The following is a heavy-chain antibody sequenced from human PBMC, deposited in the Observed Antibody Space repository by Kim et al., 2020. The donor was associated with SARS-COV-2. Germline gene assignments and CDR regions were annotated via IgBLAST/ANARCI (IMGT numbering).Heavy chain of an antibody. CDR1: GFTVSSNY. D-gene: IGHD1-26*01. CDR3: ARSYSGSYGGRADDAFDI. CDR2: IYSGGST. V-gene: IGHV3-53*01. J-gene: IGHJ3*02. Sequence: GGSLRLSCAASGFTVSSNYMSWVRQAPGKGLEWVSVIYSGGSTYYADSVKGRFTISRDNSKNTLYLQMNSLRAEDTAVYYCARSYSGSYGGRADDAFDIWGQGTMVTVSS.